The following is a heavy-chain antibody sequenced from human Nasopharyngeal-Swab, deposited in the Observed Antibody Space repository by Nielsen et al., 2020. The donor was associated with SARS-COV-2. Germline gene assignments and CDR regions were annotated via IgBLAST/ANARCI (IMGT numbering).Heavy chain of an antibody. J-gene: IGHJ4*02. CDR1: GFTFSSYA. Sequence: GESLKISCAASGFTFSSYAMSWVRQAPGKGLEWVSAISGSGGSTYYADSVKGRFTISRDNAKNSLYLQMNSLRAEDTALYYCAKALSGVVRGVMNYWGQGTLVTVSS. D-gene: IGHD3-10*01. V-gene: IGHV3-23*01. CDR3: AKALSGVVRGVMNY. CDR2: ISGSGGST.